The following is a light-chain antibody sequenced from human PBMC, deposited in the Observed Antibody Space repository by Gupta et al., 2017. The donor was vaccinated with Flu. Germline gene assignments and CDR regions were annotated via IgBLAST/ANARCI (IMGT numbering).Light chain of an antibody. V-gene: IGKV1-27*01. J-gene: IGKJ1*01. CDR2: ATS. CDR1: QAINNY. Sequence: GDRVPITCRTSQAINNYLPWYQLKPGKVPQLLIYATSTLQSGVPSRFSGSGSGTDFTLTISSLQPEDVATYYCQKYNSASSMFGQGTKVEIK. CDR3: QKYNSASSM.